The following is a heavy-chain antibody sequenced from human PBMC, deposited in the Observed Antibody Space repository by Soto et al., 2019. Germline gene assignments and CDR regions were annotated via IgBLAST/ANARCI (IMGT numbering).Heavy chain of an antibody. CDR1: GGSISSSSYY. CDR3: ARRLYYDSSGFEGGGMDV. V-gene: IGHV4-39*01. J-gene: IGHJ6*02. D-gene: IGHD3-22*01. Sequence: ETLSLTCTVSGGSISSSSYYWGWIRQPPGKGLEWIGSIYYSGSTYYNPSLKSRVTISVDTSRNQYSLKLSSVTAADTAVYYCARRLYYDSSGFEGGGMDVWGQGTTVTVSS. CDR2: IYYSGST.